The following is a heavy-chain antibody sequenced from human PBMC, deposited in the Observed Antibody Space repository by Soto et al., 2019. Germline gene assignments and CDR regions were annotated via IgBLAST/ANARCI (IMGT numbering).Heavy chain of an antibody. CDR2: ITASGTIM. J-gene: IGHJ4*02. D-gene: IGHD3-3*01. Sequence: GGSLRLSCAASGFTFRSYEMNWVRQSPGKGLEWISYITASGTIMYYADSVKGRFTISRDNAENSLYLQMSSLRADDTAIYYCARFWSDYWGQGTLVTV. CDR1: GFTFRSYE. CDR3: ARFWSDY. V-gene: IGHV3-48*03.